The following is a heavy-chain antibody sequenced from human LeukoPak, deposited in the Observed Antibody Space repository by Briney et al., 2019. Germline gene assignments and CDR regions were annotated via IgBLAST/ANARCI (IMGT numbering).Heavy chain of an antibody. J-gene: IGHJ5*02. D-gene: IGHD2-2*01. CDR2: INPSGGST. CDR3: ARGPFVVVPAAIGWIDH. Sequence: GAPVKASCKASGYTFTSYYMHWVRQAPGQGLEWMGIINPSGGSTSYAQKFQGRVTMTRDTSTSTVYMELSSLRSEDTAVYYCARGPFVVVPAAIGWIDHWGQGTLVTVSS. CDR1: GYTFTSYY. V-gene: IGHV1-46*03.